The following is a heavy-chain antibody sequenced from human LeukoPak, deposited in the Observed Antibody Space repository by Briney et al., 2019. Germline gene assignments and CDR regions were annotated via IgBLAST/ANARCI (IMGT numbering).Heavy chain of an antibody. CDR2: VSPNGRST. CDR1: GSTFSGYA. D-gene: IGHD6-19*01. CDR3: VKAIPATSGWSPYYYGMDV. V-gene: IGHV3-64D*06. Sequence: PGGSLRLSCSASGSTFSGYAMHWGRQAPGKGLEYVSAVSPNGRSTYYADSVKGKFTISRDNSKNTLYLQMSSLRAEDTAVYYCVKAIPATSGWSPYYYGMDVWGQGTTVTVSS. J-gene: IGHJ6*02.